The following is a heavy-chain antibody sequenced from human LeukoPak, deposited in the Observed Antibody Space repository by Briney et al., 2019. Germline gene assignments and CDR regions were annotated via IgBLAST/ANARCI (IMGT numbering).Heavy chain of an antibody. J-gene: IGHJ6*03. Sequence: ASVRVSCKASGYTFTSYGISWVRQAPGQGLEWMGWISAYNGNTNYAQKLQGRVTMTTDTSTSTAYMELRSLRSDDTAVYYCARDLLSGWELLSYYYYYMDVWGKGTTVTVSS. D-gene: IGHD1-26*01. CDR1: GYTFTSYG. V-gene: IGHV1-18*01. CDR2: ISAYNGNT. CDR3: ARDLLSGWELLSYYYYYMDV.